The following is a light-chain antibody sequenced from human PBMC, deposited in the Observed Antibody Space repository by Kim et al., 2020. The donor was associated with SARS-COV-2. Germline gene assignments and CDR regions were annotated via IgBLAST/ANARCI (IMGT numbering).Light chain of an antibody. J-gene: IGKJ2*01. CDR2: SAS. Sequence: VCPGERATLACRASQSVNTNLAWYQQKPGQAPRLLVYSASTRATGIPARFSGTGSGTEFALTISSLQSEDSAVYYCQQYNNWLPYTFGQGTKLEI. CDR1: QSVNTN. CDR3: QQYNNWLPYT. V-gene: IGKV3-15*01.